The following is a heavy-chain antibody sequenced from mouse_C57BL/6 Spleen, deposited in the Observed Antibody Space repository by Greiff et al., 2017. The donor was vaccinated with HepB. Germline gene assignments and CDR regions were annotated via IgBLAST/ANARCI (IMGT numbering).Heavy chain of an antibody. J-gene: IGHJ3*01. CDR2: ISSGSSTI. CDR3: ARMAYYSNYELAY. D-gene: IGHD2-5*01. V-gene: IGHV5-17*01. Sequence: EVHLVESGGGLVKPGGSLKLSCAASGFTFSDYGMHWVRQAPEKGLEWVAYISSGSSTIYYADTVKGRFTISRDNAKNTLFLQMTSLRSEDTAMYYCARMAYYSNYELAYWGQGTLVTVSA. CDR1: GFTFSDYG.